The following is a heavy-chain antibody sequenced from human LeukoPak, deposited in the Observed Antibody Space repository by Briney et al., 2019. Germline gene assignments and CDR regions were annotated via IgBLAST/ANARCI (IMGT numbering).Heavy chain of an antibody. CDR2: FDPEDGET. CDR3: ARGLGPGYSYGYWERTVSGGWFDP. D-gene: IGHD5-18*01. J-gene: IGHJ5*02. Sequence: ASVKVSCKVSGYTLTELSMHWVRQAPGKGLEWMGGFDPEDGETIYAQKFQGRVTMTEDTSTDTAYMELSSLRSEDTAVYYCARGLGPGYSYGYWERTVSGGWFDPWGQGTLVTVSS. CDR1: GYTLTELS. V-gene: IGHV1-24*01.